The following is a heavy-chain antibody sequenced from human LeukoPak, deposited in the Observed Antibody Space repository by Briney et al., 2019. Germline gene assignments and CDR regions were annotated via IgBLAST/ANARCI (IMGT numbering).Heavy chain of an antibody. D-gene: IGHD3-3*01. J-gene: IGHJ3*02. CDR1: GGSISSGDYY. CDR3: ARERSRDYYDFWSGYYTHAFDI. CDR2: IYTSGST. Sequence: SQTLSLTCTVSGGSISSGDYYWSWIRQPAGKGLEWIGRIYTSGSTNYNPSLKSRVTMSVDTSKNQFSLKLSSVTAADTVVYYCARERSRDYYDFWSGYYTHAFDIWGQGTMVTVSS. V-gene: IGHV4-61*02.